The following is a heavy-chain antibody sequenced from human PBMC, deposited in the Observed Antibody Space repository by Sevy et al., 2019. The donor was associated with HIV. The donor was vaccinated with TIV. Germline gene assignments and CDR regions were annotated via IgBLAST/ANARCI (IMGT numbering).Heavy chain of an antibody. J-gene: IGHJ1*01. D-gene: IGHD5-12*01. V-gene: IGHV4-38-2*01. CDR2: INYSGSA. CDR3: ARSGYSGNYFEYFQY. CDR1: DYSINSGYY. Sequence: SETLSLTCVVSDYSINSGYYWSWIRQSPGKGLEWIGSINYSGSAHYNPSLMSRVTVSVDPSKNQFSLKVNSVTAVDSVVYYCARSGYSGNYFEYFQYWGQGTLVTVSS.